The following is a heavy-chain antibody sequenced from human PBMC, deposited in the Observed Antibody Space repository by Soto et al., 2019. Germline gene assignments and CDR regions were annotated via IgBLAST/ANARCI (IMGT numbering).Heavy chain of an antibody. CDR3: ASVYYYYYYGMDV. CDR2: INHSGST. Sequence: SETLSLTCTVSGGSISSGGYYWSWIRQPPGKGLEWIGEINHSGSTNYNPSLKSRVTISVDTSKNQFSLKLSSVTAADTAVYYCASVYYYYYYGMDVWGQGTTVTVSS. V-gene: IGHV4-39*07. CDR1: GGSISSGGYY. J-gene: IGHJ6*02.